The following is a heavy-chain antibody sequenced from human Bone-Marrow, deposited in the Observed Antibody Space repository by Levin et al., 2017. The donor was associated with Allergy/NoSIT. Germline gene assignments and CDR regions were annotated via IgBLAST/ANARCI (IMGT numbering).Heavy chain of an antibody. V-gene: IGHV3-9*01. J-gene: IGHJ4*02. CDR1: GFTFDDYA. D-gene: IGHD3-22*01. CDR3: AKGSLGYDSSNVLLDY. Sequence: SCAASGFTFDDYAMHWVRQAPGKGLEWVSGISWNSGSIGYADSVKGRFTISRDNAKNSLYLQMNSLRAEDTALYYCAKGSLGYDSSNVLLDYWGQGTLVTVSS. CDR2: ISWNSGSI.